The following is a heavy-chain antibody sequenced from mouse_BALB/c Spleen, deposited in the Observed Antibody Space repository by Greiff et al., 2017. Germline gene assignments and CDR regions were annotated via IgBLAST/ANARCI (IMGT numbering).Heavy chain of an antibody. V-gene: IGHV14-4*02. D-gene: IGHD3-3*01. CDR3: ARTGRRYYYAMDY. CDR1: GFNIKDYY. CDR2: IDPENGDT. Sequence: EVKVEESGAELVRSGASVKLSCTASGFNIKDYYMHWVKQRPEQGLEWIGWIDPENGDTEYAPKFQGKATMTADTSSNTAYLQLSSLTSEDTAVYYCARTGRRYYYAMDYWGQGTSVTVSS. J-gene: IGHJ4*01.